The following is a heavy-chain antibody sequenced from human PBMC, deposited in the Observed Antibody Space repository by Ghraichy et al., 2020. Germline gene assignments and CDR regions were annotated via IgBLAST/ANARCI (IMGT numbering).Heavy chain of an antibody. Sequence: GGSLRLSCAVSGFTFSRHDMSWVRQAPGKGLEWISYISSSSLTIFYADSVKGRFTISRDNAKHSVYLQMNTLRDEDTAVYYCARDLSSPYYGMDVWGQGTTVTVSS. CDR1: GFTFSRHD. J-gene: IGHJ6*02. V-gene: IGHV3-48*02. CDR3: ARDLSSPYYGMDV. CDR2: ISSSSLTI.